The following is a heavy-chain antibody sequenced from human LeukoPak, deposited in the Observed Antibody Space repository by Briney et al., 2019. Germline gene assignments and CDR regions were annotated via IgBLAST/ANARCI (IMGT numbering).Heavy chain of an antibody. CDR3: AKPPSRDFWTPPGY. Sequence: GGPLRLSCAASGFTFSTFGMHWVRQAPGKGLEWVAFIGYDGTNKYYADSVKGRLTVSRDNSRNTLYLQMNSLRAEDTAVYYCAKPPSRDFWTPPGYWGQGTLVTVSS. CDR2: IGYDGTNK. V-gene: IGHV3-30*02. CDR1: GFTFSTFG. D-gene: IGHD3/OR15-3a*01. J-gene: IGHJ4*02.